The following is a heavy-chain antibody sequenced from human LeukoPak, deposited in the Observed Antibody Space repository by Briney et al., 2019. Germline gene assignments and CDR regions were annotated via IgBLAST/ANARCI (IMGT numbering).Heavy chain of an antibody. V-gene: IGHV1-2*02. CDR3: ARDLSMIVDYGFDY. CDR1: GYTFTGYY. Sequence: ASVKVSCKASGYTFTGYYMLWVRQAPGQGLEWMGWINPNSGGTNYAQKFQGRVTMTRDTSISTAYMELSRLRSDDTAVYYCARDLSMIVDYGFDYWGQGTLVTVSS. D-gene: IGHD3-22*01. CDR2: INPNSGGT. J-gene: IGHJ4*02.